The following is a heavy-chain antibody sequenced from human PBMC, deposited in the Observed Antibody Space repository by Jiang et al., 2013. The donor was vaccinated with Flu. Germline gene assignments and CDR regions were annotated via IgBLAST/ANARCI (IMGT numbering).Heavy chain of an antibody. CDR3: ARAGLSSGYFRLDY. CDR2: IYYSGST. J-gene: IGHJ4*02. CDR1: GSSISSGGYY. V-gene: IGHV4-31*03. Sequence: GLVKPSQTLSLTCTVSGSSISSGGYYWSWIRQHPGKGLEWIGYIYYSGSTYYNPSLKSRVTISVDTSKNQFSLKLSSVTAADTAVYYCARAGLSSGYFRLDYWGQGTLVTVSS. D-gene: IGHD3-22*01.